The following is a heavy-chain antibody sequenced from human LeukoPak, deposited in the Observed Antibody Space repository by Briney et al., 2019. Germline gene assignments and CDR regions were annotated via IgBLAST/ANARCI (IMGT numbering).Heavy chain of an antibody. CDR2: IKRDGSQK. J-gene: IGHJ5*02. CDR1: GFIFSNFD. V-gene: IGHV3-7*01. CDR3: ARLGLEVGGPNWFDP. D-gene: IGHD1-1*01. Sequence: PGGSLRLSCAASGFIFSNFDMHWVRQAPGKGLEWVAHIKRDGSQKYYLDSVKGRFTTSRDNAKNSLYLQMNSLRVEDTAVYYCARLGLEVGGPNWFDPWGQGTLVTVSS.